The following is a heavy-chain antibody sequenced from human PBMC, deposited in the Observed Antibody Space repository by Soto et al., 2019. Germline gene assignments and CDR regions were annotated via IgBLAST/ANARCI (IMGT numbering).Heavy chain of an antibody. CDR3: AKDHPVIEVVKVFEY. J-gene: IGHJ4*02. CDR1: GFSFSSYA. CDR2: ISGSGTKT. D-gene: IGHD3-22*01. V-gene: IGHV3-23*01. Sequence: GSLRLSCAASGFSFSSYAMSWVRQAPGKGLDWVSAISGSGTKTHYADSVKGRFTISRDDSKNTLYLQMNSLRAEDTAVYYCAKDHPVIEVVKVFEYWGRGALVTVSS.